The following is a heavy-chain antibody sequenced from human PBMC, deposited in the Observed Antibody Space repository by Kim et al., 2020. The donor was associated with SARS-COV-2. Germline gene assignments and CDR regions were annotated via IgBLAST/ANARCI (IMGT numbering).Heavy chain of an antibody. CDR1: GYSFTSYW. CDR2: IYPGDSDT. D-gene: IGHD3-10*01. V-gene: IGHV5-51*01. J-gene: IGHJ4*02. Sequence: GESLKISCKGSGYSFTSYWIGWVRQMPGKGLEWMGIIYPGDSDTRYSPSFQGQVTMSADKSITTAYLQWSSLKASDTAMYYCAKLLPGSGNYESFDYWGQGTLVTVSS. CDR3: AKLLPGSGNYESFDY.